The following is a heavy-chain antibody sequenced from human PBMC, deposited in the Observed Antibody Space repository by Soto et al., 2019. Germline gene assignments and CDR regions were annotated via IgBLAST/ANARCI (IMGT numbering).Heavy chain of an antibody. J-gene: IGHJ6*02. D-gene: IGHD2-2*02. Sequence: QVQLVQSGAEVKKPGASVKVSCKASGYTFTSYGISWVRQAPGQGLEWMGWISAYNGNTNYAQKLQGRVTMTTDTSTGTAYMELRSLRSDDTAVYYCARDIVVVPAAIAPNYYYYGMDVWGQGTTVTVSS. CDR1: GYTFTSYG. CDR2: ISAYNGNT. CDR3: ARDIVVVPAAIAPNYYYYGMDV. V-gene: IGHV1-18*04.